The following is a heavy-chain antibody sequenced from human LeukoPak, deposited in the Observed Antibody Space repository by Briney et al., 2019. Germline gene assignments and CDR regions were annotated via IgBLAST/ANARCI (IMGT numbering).Heavy chain of an antibody. CDR1: GGSLSGYY. J-gene: IGHJ6*03. CDR3: ARGLGYCSSTICKRYYHYMDV. CDR2: IIHTGIT. Sequence: SETLSLTCAVSGGSLSGYYWSWIRPRPRERLGWSGEIIHTGITNNNPSPKRRVTISVDTSKNKCSLNLSSVTDADTAVYYCARGLGYCSSTICKRYYHYMDVWGKGTTVTVSS. D-gene: IGHD2-2*01. V-gene: IGHV4-34*01.